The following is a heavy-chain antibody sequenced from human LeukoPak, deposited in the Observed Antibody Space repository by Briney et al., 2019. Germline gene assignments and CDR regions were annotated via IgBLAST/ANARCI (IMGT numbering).Heavy chain of an antibody. CDR2: ISYDGSKK. J-gene: IGHJ4*02. CDR3: AKEVELSPGPDY. V-gene: IGHV3-30*18. D-gene: IGHD1-26*01. CDR1: GFTFSNYG. Sequence: PGGSLRLSCAGSGFTFSNYGMHWVRQAPGKGLEWVAVISYDGSKKFYADSVKGRFTISRDNSKNTLYLQMNSLRAEDTAVYYCAKEVELSPGPDYWGQGTLVTVSS.